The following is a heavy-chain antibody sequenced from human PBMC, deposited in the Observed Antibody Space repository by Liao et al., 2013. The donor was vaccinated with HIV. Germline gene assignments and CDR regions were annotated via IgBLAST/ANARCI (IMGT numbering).Heavy chain of an antibody. D-gene: IGHD3-22*01. J-gene: IGHJ3*02. CDR3: ARDSYYYDSSGYPI. V-gene: IGHV4-61*02. Sequence: QVQLQESGPGLVKPSQTLSLTCTVSGDSFSSGNYYWTWIRQPAGKGLEWIGRISSSGSTNYNPSLKSRVTISVDTSKNQFSLKLSSVTAADTAVYYCARDSYYYDSSGYPIWGQGTMVTVSS. CDR2: ISSSGST. CDR1: GDSFSSGNYY.